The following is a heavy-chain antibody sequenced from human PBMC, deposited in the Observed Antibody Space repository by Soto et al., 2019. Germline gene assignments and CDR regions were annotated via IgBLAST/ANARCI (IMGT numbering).Heavy chain of an antibody. D-gene: IGHD3-3*01. CDR1: GGSFSVYY. V-gene: IGHV4-34*01. Sequence: ETLSLTCAVYGGSFSVYYWSWIRQPPGKGLEWIGEINHSGSTNYNPSLKSRVTISVDTSKNQFSLKLSSVTAADTAVYYCARVRVDDFWSGYYLVFDYWGQGTLVTVSS. J-gene: IGHJ4*02. CDR3: ARVRVDDFWSGYYLVFDY. CDR2: INHSGST.